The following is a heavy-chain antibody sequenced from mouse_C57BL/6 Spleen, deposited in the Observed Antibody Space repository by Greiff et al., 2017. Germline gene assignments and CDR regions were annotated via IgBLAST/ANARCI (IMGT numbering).Heavy chain of an antibody. CDR3: ARGDGSRGSWFAY. D-gene: IGHD1-1*01. Sequence: QVQLQQPGAELVKPGASVKLSCKASGYTFTSYWMQWVKQRPGQGLEWIGEIDPSDSDTNYNQKFKGKATLTVDTSSSTAYMQLSSLTSEDSAVYYCARGDGSRGSWFAYWGQGTLVTVSA. CDR1: GYTFTSYW. V-gene: IGHV1-50*01. CDR2: IDPSDSDT. J-gene: IGHJ3*01.